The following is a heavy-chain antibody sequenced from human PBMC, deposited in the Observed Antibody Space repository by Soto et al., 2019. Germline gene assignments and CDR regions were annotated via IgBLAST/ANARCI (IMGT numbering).Heavy chain of an antibody. CDR2: INHSGST. V-gene: IGHV4-34*01. D-gene: IGHD6-19*01. CDR1: GGSFSGYY. J-gene: IGHJ4*02. CDR3: ARGLSGNRKGFDY. Sequence: KASETLSLTCAVYGGSFSGYYWSWIRQPPGKGLEWIGEINHSGSTNYNPSLKSRVTISVDTSKNQFSLKLSSVTAADTAVYYCARGLSGNRKGFDYWGQGTLVTVSS.